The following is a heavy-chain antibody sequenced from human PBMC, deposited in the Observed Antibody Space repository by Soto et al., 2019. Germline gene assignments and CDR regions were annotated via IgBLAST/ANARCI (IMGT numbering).Heavy chain of an antibody. CDR3: ARSLWFGELYARVGTRYYGMDV. D-gene: IGHD3-10*01. Sequence: PGGSLRLSCAASGFIFSSYEINWVRQAPGKGLEWVSYISSSGSTIYYADSVKGRFTIARDNAKNSLYLQRNRRRAEDTAVYYCARSLWFGELYARVGTRYYGMDVWGQGTTVTVSS. CDR2: ISSSGSTI. V-gene: IGHV3-48*03. CDR1: GFIFSSYE. J-gene: IGHJ6*02.